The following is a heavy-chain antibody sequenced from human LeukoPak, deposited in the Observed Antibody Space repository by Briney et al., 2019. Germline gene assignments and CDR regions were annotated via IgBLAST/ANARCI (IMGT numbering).Heavy chain of an antibody. Sequence: ASVKVSCKASGYTFTSYYMHWVRQAPGQGLEWMGIINPSGGSTSYAQKFQGRVTMTRDTSTSTVYMELGSLRSEDTAVYYCARIPLAAAGTSPYAFDIWGQGTMVTVSS. CDR2: INPSGGST. J-gene: IGHJ3*02. CDR1: GYTFTSYY. D-gene: IGHD6-13*01. V-gene: IGHV1-46*01. CDR3: ARIPLAAAGTSPYAFDI.